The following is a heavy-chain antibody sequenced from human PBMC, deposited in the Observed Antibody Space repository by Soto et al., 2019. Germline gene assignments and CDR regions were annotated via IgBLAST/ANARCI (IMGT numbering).Heavy chain of an antibody. CDR3: ARNAYDHYYYYMDV. D-gene: IGHD1-1*01. CDR1: GFTFDDYG. J-gene: IGHJ6*03. CDR2: INWNGGST. Sequence: GGSLRLSCAASGFTFDDYGMSWVRQAPGKGLEWVSGINWNGGSTGYADSVKGRFTISRDNAKNSLYLQMNSLRAEDTALYHCARNAYDHYYYYMDVWGKGTTVTVSS. V-gene: IGHV3-20*01.